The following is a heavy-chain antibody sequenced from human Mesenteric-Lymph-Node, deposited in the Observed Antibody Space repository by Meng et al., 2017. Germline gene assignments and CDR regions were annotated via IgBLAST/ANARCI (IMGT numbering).Heavy chain of an antibody. CDR1: GFTFSSYE. CDR3: GRRYCAGNTCYGQFDH. Sequence: GESLKISCAASGFTFSSYEMNWVRQAPGKGLEWVSYISTSGTTIDYADSVKGRFTISRDSAKNSLDLQMSSLRAQDTAVYYCGRRYCAGNTCYGQFDHWGQGALVTVSS. CDR2: ISTSGTTI. V-gene: IGHV3-48*03. J-gene: IGHJ4*02. D-gene: IGHD2-15*01.